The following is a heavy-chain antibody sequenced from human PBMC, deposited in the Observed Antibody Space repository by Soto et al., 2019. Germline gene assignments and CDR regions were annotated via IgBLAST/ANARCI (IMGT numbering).Heavy chain of an antibody. CDR1: GYTFTNCG. CDR3: ARDQFRSYGMDV. Sequence: SVKVSCKASGYTFTNCGISWVRQAPGQGLEWMGGIIPIFGTANYAQKFQGRVTITADESTSTAYMELSSLRSEDTAVYYCARDQFRSYGMDVWGQGTTVTVSS. CDR2: IIPIFGTA. V-gene: IGHV1-69*13. J-gene: IGHJ6*02.